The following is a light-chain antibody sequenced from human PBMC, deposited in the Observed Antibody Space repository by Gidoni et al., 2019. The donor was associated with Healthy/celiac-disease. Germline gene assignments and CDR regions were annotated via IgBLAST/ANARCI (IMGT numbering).Light chain of an antibody. Sequence: QSALTEPAPVSGSPGQAITISCTGTSSDVGGYNYVSWYQQHPGKAPKLMIYEVSNRPTGVSTRFSGSKSGNTASLTISGLQAEDEADYYCSSYTSSSTYVFGTGTKVTVL. J-gene: IGLJ1*01. CDR3: SSYTSSSTYV. CDR2: EVS. V-gene: IGLV2-14*01. CDR1: SSDVGGYNY.